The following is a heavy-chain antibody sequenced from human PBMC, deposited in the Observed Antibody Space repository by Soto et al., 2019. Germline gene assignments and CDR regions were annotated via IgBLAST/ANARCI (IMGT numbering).Heavy chain of an antibody. CDR2: IIPIFGTA. CDR1: GGTFSSYA. J-gene: IGHJ5*02. D-gene: IGHD5-18*01. Sequence: ASVKVSCKASGGTFSSYAISWVRQAPGQGLEGMGGIIPIFGTANYAQKFQGRVTIPADKSTSTAYMEVSSLRSEDTAGYYCAIVLTGGYSYVTKIFNLWGQGTLVTVSS. V-gene: IGHV1-69*06. CDR3: AIVLTGGYSYVTKIFNL.